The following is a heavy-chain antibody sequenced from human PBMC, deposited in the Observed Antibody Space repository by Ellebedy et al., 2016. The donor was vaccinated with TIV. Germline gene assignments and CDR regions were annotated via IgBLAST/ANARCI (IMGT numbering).Heavy chain of an antibody. CDR3: ARRYFDSYGMDV. V-gene: IGHV3-53*01. D-gene: IGHD3-9*01. CDR2: IYSGGST. J-gene: IGHJ6*02. Sequence: GESLKISCAASGFTVSSNYMSWVRQAPGKGLEWVSVIYSGGSTYYADSVKGRFTISRDNSKNTLYLQMNSLRAEDTAVYYCARRYFDSYGMDVWGQGTTVTVSS. CDR1: GFTVSSNY.